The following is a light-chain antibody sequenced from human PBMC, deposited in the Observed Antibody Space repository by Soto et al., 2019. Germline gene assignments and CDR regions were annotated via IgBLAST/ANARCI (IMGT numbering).Light chain of an antibody. J-gene: IGLJ1*01. CDR1: SSNIGAGSD. CDR3: QTYDSSLSGLYV. CDR2: GNT. Sequence: QSVLTQPPSISGSPGQSGTSSCTGISSNIGAGSDVHWYHQLPGTAPKLLIYGNTNRPSGVPDRFSGSKSGTSASLAIAGLQTEDEGDYYCQTYDSSLSGLYVFGTGTKVTVL. V-gene: IGLV1-40*01.